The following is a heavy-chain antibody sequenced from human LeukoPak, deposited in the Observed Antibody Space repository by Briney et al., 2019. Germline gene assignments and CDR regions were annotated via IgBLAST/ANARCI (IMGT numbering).Heavy chain of an antibody. Sequence: SETLSLTCTVSGGSISSYYWSWIRQPPGKGLEWIGYIYYSGSTNYSPSLKSRVTISVDTSKNQLSLKLSSVTAADTAVYYCARGRGYSNSYDYWGQGTLVTVSS. V-gene: IGHV4-59*01. J-gene: IGHJ4*02. CDR3: ARGRGYSNSYDY. D-gene: IGHD6-13*01. CDR2: IYYSGST. CDR1: GGSISSYY.